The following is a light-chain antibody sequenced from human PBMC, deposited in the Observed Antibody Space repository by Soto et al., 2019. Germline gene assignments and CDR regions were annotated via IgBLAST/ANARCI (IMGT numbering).Light chain of an antibody. CDR3: QHYDSSSPS. V-gene: IGKV1-5*01. CDR2: DAS. J-gene: IGKJ2*01. Sequence: DIQMTQSPSTLSASVGDGVTITCRASQNISVWLAWYQQRPGKAPKFLIYDASSLETGVPSRFSGSGSGTEFTITVRSLQPDDFATYYCQHYDSSSPSLGQGTKLEIK. CDR1: QNISVW.